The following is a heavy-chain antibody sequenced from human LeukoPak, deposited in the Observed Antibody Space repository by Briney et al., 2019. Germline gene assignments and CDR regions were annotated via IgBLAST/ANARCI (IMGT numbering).Heavy chain of an antibody. V-gene: IGHV5-51*01. D-gene: IGHD6-13*01. Sequence: GASLKISSKGSGYSFTSYWFGWVRQMPGKGLEWMGIIYPGDADTRYSPSFQGQVTISADKSISTAYLQWSSLKASDTAMYYCAMRLSYSSSWYYFDYWGQGTLVTVSS. CDR1: GYSFTSYW. CDR3: AMRLSYSSSWYYFDY. CDR2: IYPGDADT. J-gene: IGHJ4*02.